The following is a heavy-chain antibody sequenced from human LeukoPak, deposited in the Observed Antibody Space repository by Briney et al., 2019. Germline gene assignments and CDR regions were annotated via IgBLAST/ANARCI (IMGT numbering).Heavy chain of an antibody. Sequence: GASVKVSCKASGGTFSSYAISWVRQAPGQGLEWMGGIIPIFGTANYAQKFQGRVTMTRDMSTSTVYMELRSLRSDDTAVYYCARSGRGTYYYFDLWGQGTLVTVSS. CDR2: IIPIFGTA. CDR1: GGTFSSYA. J-gene: IGHJ4*02. CDR3: ARSGRGTYYYFDL. V-gene: IGHV1-69*05. D-gene: IGHD1-26*01.